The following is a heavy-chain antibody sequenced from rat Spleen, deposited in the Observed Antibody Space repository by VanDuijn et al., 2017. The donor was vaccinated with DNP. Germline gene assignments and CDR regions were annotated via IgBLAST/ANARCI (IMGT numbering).Heavy chain of an antibody. Sequence: QVQLKESGPGLVQPSETLSLTCTVSGFSLTSYSVSWVRQPPGKGLEWIAAISSGGKTYYNSALKSRLSISRDTSKSQVFLRRNSLQTEDTAIYFCTREREPNKNPYYFDCWGQGVRVTVSS. D-gene: IGHD3-8*01. J-gene: IGHJ2*01. CDR1: GFSLTSYS. CDR2: ISSGGKT. V-gene: IGHV2-6*01. CDR3: TREREPNKNPYYFDC.